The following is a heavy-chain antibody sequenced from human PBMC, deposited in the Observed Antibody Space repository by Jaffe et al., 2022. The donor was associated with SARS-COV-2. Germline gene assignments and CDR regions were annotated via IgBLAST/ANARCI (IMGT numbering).Heavy chain of an antibody. V-gene: IGHV3-33*01. CDR2: IWFDGTNK. D-gene: IGHD3-10*01. J-gene: IGHJ3*02. CDR3: ARFPGAGSRWSVPDITTDAFDI. CDR1: GFTFSNYG. Sequence: QVQLVESGGGVAQPGTSLRLSCAASGFTFSNYGMHWVRQAPGKGLEWVAVIWFDGTNKDYVDSVKGRFTISRDNSKNTLFLQMSSLRAEDTAVYFCARFPGAGSRWSVPDITTDAFDIWGQGTLVAVSS.